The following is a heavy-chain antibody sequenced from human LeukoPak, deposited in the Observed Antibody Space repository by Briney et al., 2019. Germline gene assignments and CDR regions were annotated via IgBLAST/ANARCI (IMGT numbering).Heavy chain of an antibody. CDR3: AKRLLRHDSSGYYRGGGFDY. CDR2: ISSRSRFI. D-gene: IGHD3-22*01. Sequence: GGSLRLSCAASGFTFSSYSMNWVRQAPGKGLEWVSCISSRSRFIKYADSVKGRFTISRDNSKNTLYLQMNSLGAEDTAVYYCAKRLLRHDSSGYYRGGGFDYWGQGTLVTVSS. J-gene: IGHJ4*02. CDR1: GFTFSSYS. V-gene: IGHV3-21*04.